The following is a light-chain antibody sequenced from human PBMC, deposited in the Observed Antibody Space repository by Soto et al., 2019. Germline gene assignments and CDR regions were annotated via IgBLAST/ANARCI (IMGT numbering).Light chain of an antibody. CDR3: GTWDSGLSAGGV. J-gene: IGLJ2*01. Sequence: SVLTQPPSVSAAPGQTVTISCSGGSSNIGNNVVAWYQQFPGTAPKLLIYDNNKRPSGIPDRFSGSKSGTSATLGITGLQTGDEADYYCGTWDSGLSAGGVFGGGTKLTVL. CDR1: SSNIGNNV. V-gene: IGLV1-51*01. CDR2: DNN.